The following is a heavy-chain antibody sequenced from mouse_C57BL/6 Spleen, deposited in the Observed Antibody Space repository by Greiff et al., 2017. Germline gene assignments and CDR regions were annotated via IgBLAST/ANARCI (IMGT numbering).Heavy chain of an antibody. V-gene: IGHV5-4*01. CDR1: GFTFSSYA. Sequence: EVMLVESGGGLVKPGGSLKLSCAASGFTFSSYAMSWVRQTPEKRLVWVATISDGGSYTYYPDNVKGRFTISRDNAKNNLYLQMSHLKSEDTAMXYCARDGYYYGSSHWYFDVWGTGTTVTVSS. CDR3: ARDGYYYGSSHWYFDV. J-gene: IGHJ1*03. D-gene: IGHD1-1*01. CDR2: ISDGGSYT.